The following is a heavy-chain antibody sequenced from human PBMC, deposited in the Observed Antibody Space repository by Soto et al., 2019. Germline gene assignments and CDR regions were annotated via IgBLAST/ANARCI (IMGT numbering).Heavy chain of an antibody. CDR1: GGSFSGYI. V-gene: IGHV4-34*01. J-gene: IGHJ4*02. CDR3: ARDYGDYFDF. CDR2: INHSGST. D-gene: IGHD4-17*01. Sequence: PSETLSLTCAVHGGSFSGYIWTWIRQPPGKGLQWIGQINHSGSTYYNPSLRSRVSISVYTSNDQFSLKMGSVTAADTAVYYCARDYGDYFDFWGQGTLVTVSS.